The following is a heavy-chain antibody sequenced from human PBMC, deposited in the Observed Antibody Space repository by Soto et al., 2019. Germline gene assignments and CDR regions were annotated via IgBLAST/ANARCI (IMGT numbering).Heavy chain of an antibody. V-gene: IGHV3-23*01. J-gene: IGHJ5*02. CDR1: GFTFSSYA. CDR3: AKGPPVFYYDWGFDP. CDR2: ISGSGGST. Sequence: GGSLRLSCAASGFTFSSYAMSWVRQAPGKGLERVSAISGSGGSTYYADSVKGRFTISRDNSKNTPYLQMNSLRAEDTAVYYYAKGPPVFYYDWGFDPWGQGTVVTVSS. D-gene: IGHD3-22*01.